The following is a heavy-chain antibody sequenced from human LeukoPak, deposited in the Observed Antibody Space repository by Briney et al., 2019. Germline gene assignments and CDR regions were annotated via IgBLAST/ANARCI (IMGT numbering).Heavy chain of an antibody. J-gene: IGHJ4*02. D-gene: IGHD3-10*01. CDR3: ARGVDPLLWFGVSHIHFDY. CDR2: IYYSGST. V-gene: IGHV4-59*01. CDR1: GGSISSYY. Sequence: KSSETLSLTCTVSGGSISSYYWSWIRQPPGKGLEWIGYIYYSGSTNYNPSLKSRVTISVDTSKNQFSLKLSSVTAADTAVYYCARGVDPLLWFGVSHIHFDYWGQGTLVTVSS.